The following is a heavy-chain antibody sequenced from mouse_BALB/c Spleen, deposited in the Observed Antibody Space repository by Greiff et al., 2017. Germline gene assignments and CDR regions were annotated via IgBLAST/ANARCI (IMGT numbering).Heavy chain of an antibody. CDR1: GFNIKDTY. V-gene: IGHV14-3*02. J-gene: IGHJ4*01. Sequence: EVQLHQSGAELVKPGASVKLSCTASGFNIKDTYMHWVKQRPEQGLEWIGRIDPANGNTKYDPKFQGKATITADTSSNTAYLQLSSLTSEDTAVYYCARELYYYGSSPMDYWGQGTSVTVSS. CDR3: ARELYYYGSSPMDY. CDR2: IDPANGNT. D-gene: IGHD1-1*01.